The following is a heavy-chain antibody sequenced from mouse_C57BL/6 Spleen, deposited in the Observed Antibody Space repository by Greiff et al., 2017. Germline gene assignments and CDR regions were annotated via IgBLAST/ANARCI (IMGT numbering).Heavy chain of an antibody. Sequence: VQLQQSVAELVRPGASVKLSCTASGYNIKNTYMHWVKQRPEQGLEWIGRIDPANGNTKYAPKFQGKATLTAATSSNTAYLQRSSLTSEDAAIYYSARDDDYSWIAYWGQGTLVTVSA. D-gene: IGHD2-3*01. V-gene: IGHV14-3*01. J-gene: IGHJ3*01. CDR3: ARDDDYSWIAY. CDR1: GYNIKNTY. CDR2: IDPANGNT.